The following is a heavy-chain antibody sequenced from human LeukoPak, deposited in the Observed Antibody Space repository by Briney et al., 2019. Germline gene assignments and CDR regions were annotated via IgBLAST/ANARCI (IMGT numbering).Heavy chain of an antibody. CDR1: GYTFTGYY. CDR2: INPNSGGT. J-gene: IGHJ4*02. CDR3: ARDRTIAAAGTPTPGY. D-gene: IGHD6-13*01. V-gene: IGHV1-2*02. Sequence: ASVKVSCKASGYTFTGYYMHWVRQAPGQGLEWMGWINPNSGGTSYAQKFQGRVTMTRDTSTSTVYMELSSLRSEDTAVYYCARDRTIAAAGTPTPGYWGQGTLVTVSS.